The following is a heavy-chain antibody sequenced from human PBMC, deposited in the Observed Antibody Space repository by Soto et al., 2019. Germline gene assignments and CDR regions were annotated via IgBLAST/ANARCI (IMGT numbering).Heavy chain of an antibody. CDR1: GYTLTELS. J-gene: IGHJ4*02. Sequence: GASVKVSCKVSGYTLTELSIHWVRQAPGEGLEWMGGFDLENGETIYAQRFQGRVTMTEESSADTPYMELNNLRAEDTAVYYCATDSGTSDYWGQGTLVTVSS. CDR2: FDLENGET. V-gene: IGHV1-24*01. D-gene: IGHD1-1*01. CDR3: ATDSGTSDY.